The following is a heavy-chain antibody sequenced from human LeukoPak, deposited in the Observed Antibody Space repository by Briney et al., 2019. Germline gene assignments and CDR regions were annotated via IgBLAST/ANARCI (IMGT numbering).Heavy chain of an antibody. Sequence: ASVKVSCKASGYTFTSYGISWVRQAPGQGLEWMGWISAYNGNTSYAQKLQGRVTMTTDTSTSTAYMELRSLRSDDTAVYYCARVVAVAGRGLPGYWGQGTLVTVSS. D-gene: IGHD6-19*01. CDR2: ISAYNGNT. CDR1: GYTFTSYG. J-gene: IGHJ4*02. CDR3: ARVVAVAGRGLPGY. V-gene: IGHV1-18*01.